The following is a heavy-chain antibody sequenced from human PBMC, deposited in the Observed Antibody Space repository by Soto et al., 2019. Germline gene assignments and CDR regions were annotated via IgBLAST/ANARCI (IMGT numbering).Heavy chain of an antibody. V-gene: IGHV3-20*01. Sequence: EVQLVESGGGVVRPGGSLRLSCAASGFTFDDYGMSWVRQALGKGLEWVSGVNWNGGSTGYADSVKGRFTISRDNAKNSLYLQMNSLRAEDTGLCHCARDPVVDYIWGSYRPRDAFDIWGQGTMVTVSS. CDR3: ARDPVVDYIWGSYRPRDAFDI. CDR2: VNWNGGST. D-gene: IGHD3-16*02. J-gene: IGHJ3*02. CDR1: GFTFDDYG.